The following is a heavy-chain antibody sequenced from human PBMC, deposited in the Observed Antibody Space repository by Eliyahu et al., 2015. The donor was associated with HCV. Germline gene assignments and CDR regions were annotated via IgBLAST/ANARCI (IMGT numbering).Heavy chain of an antibody. Sequence: QMQLVQSGPEVKKPGTSVKVSCXASGFTFTXSAMQWVRQARGQRLEWIGWIVVGSGNTNYAQKFQERVTITRDMSTSTAYMELSSLRSEDTAVYYCAATIFLRELVHYYGMDVWGQGTTVTVSS. V-gene: IGHV1-58*02. CDR2: IVVGSGNT. CDR1: GFTFTXSA. D-gene: IGHD6-13*01. J-gene: IGHJ6*02. CDR3: AATIFLRELVHYYGMDV.